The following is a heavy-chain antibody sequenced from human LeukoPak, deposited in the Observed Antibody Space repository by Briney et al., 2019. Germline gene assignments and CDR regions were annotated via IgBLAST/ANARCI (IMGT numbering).Heavy chain of an antibody. CDR3: APMALDYYDSSGYYED. CDR2: ISYDGSNK. V-gene: IGHV3-30*03. J-gene: IGHJ4*02. D-gene: IGHD3-22*01. CDR1: GFTFSSYG. Sequence: GRSLRLSCAASGFTFSSYGMHWVRQAPGKGLEWVAVISYDGSNKYYADSVKGRFTISRDNSKNTLYLQMNSLRAEDTAVYYCAPMALDYYDSSGYYEDWGQGTLVTVSS.